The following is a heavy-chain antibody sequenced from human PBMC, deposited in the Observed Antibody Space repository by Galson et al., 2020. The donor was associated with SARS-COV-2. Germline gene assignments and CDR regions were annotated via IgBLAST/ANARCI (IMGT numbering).Heavy chain of an antibody. CDR3: ARRHPSHWFFDL. CDR1: DDSFTYL. Sequence: SETLSLTCTVSDDSFTYLWGWIRQPPGKGLEWVGTMSFNGEPFKNPSVESRLTISMDTSKRTFSLNLMSVTAADTAIYYCARRHPSHWFFDLWGRGTLVTVSS. V-gene: IGHV4-39*01. CDR2: MSFNGEP. J-gene: IGHJ2*01.